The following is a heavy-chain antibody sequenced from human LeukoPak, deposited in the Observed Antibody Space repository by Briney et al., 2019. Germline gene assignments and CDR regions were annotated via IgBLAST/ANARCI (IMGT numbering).Heavy chain of an antibody. CDR2: IYPGDSDT. CDR1: GYSFTSYR. Sequence: GESLKISCKGSGYSFTSYRIGWVRQMPGKGLEWMGIIYPGDSDTRYSPSFQGQVTISADKSISTAYLQWSSLKASDTAMYYCARHDSPRYDFWSGYSPYYFDYWGQGTLVTVSS. CDR3: ARHDSPRYDFWSGYSPYYFDY. D-gene: IGHD3-3*01. V-gene: IGHV5-51*01. J-gene: IGHJ4*02.